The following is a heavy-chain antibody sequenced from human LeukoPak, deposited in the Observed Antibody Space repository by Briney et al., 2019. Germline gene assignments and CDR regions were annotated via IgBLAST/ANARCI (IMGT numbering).Heavy chain of an antibody. V-gene: IGHV3-7*01. Sequence: GGSLRLSCAASGFKFSSYWMSWVRQAPGKGLEWVANIKQDGSEKYYVDSVKGRFTISRDNAKNSLYLQMNSLRAEDTAVFYCARHTTFYYYYMDVWGKGSTVTVSS. CDR1: GFKFSSYW. D-gene: IGHD1-26*01. J-gene: IGHJ6*03. CDR3: ARHTTFYYYYMDV. CDR2: IKQDGSEK.